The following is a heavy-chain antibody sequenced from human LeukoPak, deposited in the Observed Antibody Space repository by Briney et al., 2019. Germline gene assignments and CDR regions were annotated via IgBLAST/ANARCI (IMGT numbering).Heavy chain of an antibody. V-gene: IGHV1-69*05. CDR1: GGTFSSYA. Sequence: SVKVSCKASGGTFSSYAISWVRQAPGQGLEWMGRIIPIFGTANYAQKSQGRVTITTDESTSTAYMELSSLRSEDTAVYYCARGYGVVNYYDSSGYYFDYWGRGTLVSVSS. D-gene: IGHD3-22*01. CDR3: ARGYGVVNYYDSSGYYFDY. J-gene: IGHJ4*02. CDR2: IIPIFGTA.